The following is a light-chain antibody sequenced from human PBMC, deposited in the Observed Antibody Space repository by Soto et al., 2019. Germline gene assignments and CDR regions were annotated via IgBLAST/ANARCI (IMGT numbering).Light chain of an antibody. V-gene: IGKV3-20*01. CDR1: QTVSNSF. CDR2: DTS. Sequence: EIVLTQSPGTLSLSPGERATLSCRTSQTVSNSFLAWYQQKPGQAPRLLIYDTSSRATDIPDRFSGSGSGTDFTLTIGRLEPEDFAVYYCQQYGSLGTFGQGTKVDIK. CDR3: QQYGSLGT. J-gene: IGKJ1*01.